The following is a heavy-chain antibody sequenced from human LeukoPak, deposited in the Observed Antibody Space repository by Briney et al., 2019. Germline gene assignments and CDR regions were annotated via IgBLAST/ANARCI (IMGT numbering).Heavy chain of an antibody. J-gene: IGHJ5*02. CDR2: MNPNSGNT. D-gene: IGHD2-2*01. V-gene: IGHV1-8*03. CDR1: GYTFTRYD. CDR3: ARGRPRCSSTSCLNWFDP. Sequence: GVAVKVSCKASGYTFTRYDINGVRQATGQGLEWMGWMNPNSGNTGYAQRCQSGVTITRNTSISTAYMELSSLSSEDTAVYYCARGRPRCSSTSCLNWFDPWGQGTLVTVSS.